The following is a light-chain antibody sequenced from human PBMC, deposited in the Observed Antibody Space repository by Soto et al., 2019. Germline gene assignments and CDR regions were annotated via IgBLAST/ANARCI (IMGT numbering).Light chain of an antibody. Sequence: EVVMTQSPATLSVSPGDRATLSCRASQSVDTNVAWYQQKPGQAPRLLVYGASTRATGIPARFTGFGSGTDFTLTISGLQSDDFAGYYCQQYYNWPPYTFGQGTKLQIK. CDR2: GAS. V-gene: IGKV3-15*01. J-gene: IGKJ2*01. CDR1: QSVDTN. CDR3: QQYYNWPPYT.